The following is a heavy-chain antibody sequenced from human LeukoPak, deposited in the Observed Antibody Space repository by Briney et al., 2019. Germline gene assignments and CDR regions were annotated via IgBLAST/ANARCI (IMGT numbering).Heavy chain of an antibody. CDR2: IDSGATT. J-gene: IGHJ4*02. CDR1: GFTASSNY. Sequence: PGGSLRLSCAASGFTASSNYMSWVRQAPGRGLEWVSLIDSGATTYYADSVKGRFTISRDNSKNTLHLQMNSLRAEDTAVYYCARDFTSSTGDLGYWGQGTLVTVSS. D-gene: IGHD7-27*01. CDR3: ARDFTSSTGDLGY. V-gene: IGHV3-66*01.